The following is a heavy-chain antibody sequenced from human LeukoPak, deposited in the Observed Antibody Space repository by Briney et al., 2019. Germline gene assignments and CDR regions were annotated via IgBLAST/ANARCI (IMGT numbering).Heavy chain of an antibody. D-gene: IGHD5-12*01. CDR2: IYPGDSET. J-gene: IGHJ3*02. CDR3: ARRWLKDAFDI. V-gene: IGHV5-51*01. CDR1: GYSFNSYW. Sequence: GESLKISCKGSGYSFNSYWIGWVRQMPGKGLGWMGIIYPGDSETRYSPSSQGQVTISADKSISTAYLQWSSLKASDTAMYYCARRWLKDAFDIWGQGTMVTVSS.